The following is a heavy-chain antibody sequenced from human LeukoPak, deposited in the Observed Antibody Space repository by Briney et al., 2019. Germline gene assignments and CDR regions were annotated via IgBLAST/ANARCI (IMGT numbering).Heavy chain of an antibody. Sequence: PSETLSLTCTVSGGSISSYYWSWIRQPAGKGLEWIGRIYTSGSTNYNPSLKSRVTMSVDTSKNQFSLKLSSVTAADTAVYHCARDLSPVGATHNWFDPWGQGTLVTVSS. D-gene: IGHD1-26*01. CDR2: IYTSGST. CDR1: GGSISSYY. J-gene: IGHJ5*02. V-gene: IGHV4-4*07. CDR3: ARDLSPVGATHNWFDP.